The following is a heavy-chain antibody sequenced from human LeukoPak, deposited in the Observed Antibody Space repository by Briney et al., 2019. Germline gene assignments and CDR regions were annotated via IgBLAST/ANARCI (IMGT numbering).Heavy chain of an antibody. CDR3: ARGGSWFAP. J-gene: IGHJ5*02. Sequence: GGPLRLSCVASGFTFSVYWMSWVRQAPGQGLEWVANIKEDGSEKYYVDSVKGRFTISRDNAKNSLYLQMSSLRAEDTAVYYCARGGSWFAPWGQETLVTVSS. CDR1: GFTFSVYW. D-gene: IGHD3-10*01. CDR2: IKEDGSEK. V-gene: IGHV3-7*01.